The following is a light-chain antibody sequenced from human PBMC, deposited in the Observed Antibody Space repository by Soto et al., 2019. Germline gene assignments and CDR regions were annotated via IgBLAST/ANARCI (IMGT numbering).Light chain of an antibody. CDR2: DAS. CDR1: QSISSW. V-gene: IGKV1-5*01. J-gene: IGKJ1*01. CDR3: QQYNSYPT. Sequence: DIQMTQSPSTLSASVGDRVTITCRASQSISSWLAWYQQKPGKAPKLLIYDASSLESGVPSRFSGSGSGTEFTLTISSLQPDDFATYHCQQYNSYPTFGQGTKV.